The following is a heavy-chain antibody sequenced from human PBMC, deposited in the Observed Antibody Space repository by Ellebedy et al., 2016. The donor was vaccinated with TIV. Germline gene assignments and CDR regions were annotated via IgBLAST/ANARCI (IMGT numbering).Heavy chain of an antibody. CDR3: VKGQCSGGSCYSPRFDP. CDR2: ISSNGGST. V-gene: IGHV3-64D*09. D-gene: IGHD2-15*01. Sequence: GGSLRLSCSASGFTFSNYAMHRVRQAPGKGLEYVSAISSNGGSTYYADSVKGRFTVSRDNSKNTLYLQMRTLRAEDTAVYYCVKGQCSGGSCYSPRFDPWGQGTLVTVSS. CDR1: GFTFSNYA. J-gene: IGHJ5*02.